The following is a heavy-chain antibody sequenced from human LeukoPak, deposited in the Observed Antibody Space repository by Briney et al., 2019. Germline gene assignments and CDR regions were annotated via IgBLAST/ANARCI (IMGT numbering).Heavy chain of an antibody. CDR3: ARDHPDLRGSYDY. CDR1: GFTFSDYY. CDR2: ISGSGSAI. V-gene: IGHV3-11*01. D-gene: IGHD4-17*01. Sequence: PGGSLRLSCAASGFTFSDYYMIWIRQAPGKGLECVSYISGSGSAIYYADSVKGRFTISRDNAKNSLYLQMNNLRADDTAVYYCARDHPDLRGSYDYWGQGTLVTVSS. J-gene: IGHJ4*02.